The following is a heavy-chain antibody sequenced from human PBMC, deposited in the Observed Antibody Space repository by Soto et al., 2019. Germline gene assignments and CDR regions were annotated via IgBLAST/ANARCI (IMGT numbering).Heavy chain of an antibody. D-gene: IGHD2-2*01. V-gene: IGHV1-69*01. J-gene: IGHJ6*02. CDR2: IIPISGTA. CDR1: GGTFSSYA. Sequence: QVQLVQSGAEVKKPGSSVTVSCKASGGTFSSYAISWVRQAPGQELEWIGGIIPISGTANYAQKFQGRVTITADESTSTAYMELSSLRSEDTAVYYCASSQGSSTSLEIYYYYYYGMDVWGQGTTVTVS. CDR3: ASSQGSSTSLEIYYYYYYGMDV.